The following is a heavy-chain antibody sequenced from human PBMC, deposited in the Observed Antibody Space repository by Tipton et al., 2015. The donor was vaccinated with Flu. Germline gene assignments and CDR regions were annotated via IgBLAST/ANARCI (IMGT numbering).Heavy chain of an antibody. CDR1: GYFISSGYY. CDR3: ARVLNSGREYTFDI. CDR2: IIQSGNA. V-gene: IGHV4-38-2*02. J-gene: IGHJ3*02. Sequence: TLSLTCTVSGYFISSGYYWGWIRQSPGTGLQWIATIIQSGNAYYNPSLRSRVTISVDTTKNLFSLNLSSVTATDTAVYYCARVLNSGREYTFDIWGRGTVVTVSS. D-gene: IGHD1-26*01.